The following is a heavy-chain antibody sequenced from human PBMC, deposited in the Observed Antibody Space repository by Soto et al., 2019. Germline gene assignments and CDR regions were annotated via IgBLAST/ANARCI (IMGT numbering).Heavy chain of an antibody. D-gene: IGHD1-26*01. CDR3: ATGRLNDSPLRYFDY. Sequence: ASVKVSCKVSGYTLTELSMHWVRQAPGKGLEWMGGFDPEDGETIYAQKFQGRVTMTEDTSTDTAYMELSSLRSEDTAVYYCATGRLNDSPLRYFDYWGQGTLVTDSS. CDR1: GYTLTELS. CDR2: FDPEDGET. J-gene: IGHJ4*02. V-gene: IGHV1-24*01.